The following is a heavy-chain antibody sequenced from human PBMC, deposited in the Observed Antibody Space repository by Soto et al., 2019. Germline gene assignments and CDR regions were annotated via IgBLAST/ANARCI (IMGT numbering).Heavy chain of an antibody. CDR1: GFTFDDYG. J-gene: IGHJ4*02. CDR2: INWNGGNT. Sequence: GGSLRLSCAVSGFTFDDYGMSWVRQAPGKGLEWVSGINWNGGNTDYADSVKGRFTISRDNAKSSLYLQMNSLRVDDTAFYYCARGSFAHYFDRWGQGAPVTVSS. V-gene: IGHV3-20*04. CDR3: ARGSFAHYFDR.